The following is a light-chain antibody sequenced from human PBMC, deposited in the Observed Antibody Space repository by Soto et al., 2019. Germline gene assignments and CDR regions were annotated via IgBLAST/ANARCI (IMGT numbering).Light chain of an antibody. V-gene: IGKV1-39*01. Sequence: DIQMTQSPSSLSASVGDRVTITCRASQSISSYLNWYQQKPGKTPKLLIYAASSLQSGVPSRFSGSGSGTDFTLTISSLQPEDFANYYCQQSYSTPSTFGQGTQLEIK. CDR1: QSISSY. J-gene: IGKJ2*01. CDR3: QQSYSTPST. CDR2: AAS.